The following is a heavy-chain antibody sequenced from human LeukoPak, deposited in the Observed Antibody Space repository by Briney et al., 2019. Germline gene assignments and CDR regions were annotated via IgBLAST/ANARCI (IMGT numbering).Heavy chain of an antibody. V-gene: IGHV3-23*01. CDR3: AKDSRVDDYVWGSYHIDP. D-gene: IGHD3-16*02. Sequence: GGSLRLSCAASGFTFSSYAMSWVRQAPGKGLEWVSAISGSGGSTYYADSVKGLFTISRDNSKNTLYLQMNSLRAEDTAVYYCAKDSRVDDYVWGSYHIDPWGQGTLVTVSS. CDR1: GFTFSSYA. J-gene: IGHJ5*02. CDR2: ISGSGGST.